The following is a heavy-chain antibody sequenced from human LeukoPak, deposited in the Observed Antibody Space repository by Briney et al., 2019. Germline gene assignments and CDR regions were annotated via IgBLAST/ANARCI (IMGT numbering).Heavy chain of an antibody. V-gene: IGHV4-31*02. D-gene: IGHD6-19*01. CDR1: GGSISSGGYY. CDR3: ARDLWAAVAGMDY. J-gene: IGHJ4*02. Sequence: SQTLSLTCTVSGGSISSGGYYWSWIRQHPGKGLEWIGYSYYSGSTNYNPSLKSRVTISLDTSKNQFSLKLSSVTAADTAVYYCARDLWAAVAGMDYWGQGTLVTVSS. CDR2: SYYSGST.